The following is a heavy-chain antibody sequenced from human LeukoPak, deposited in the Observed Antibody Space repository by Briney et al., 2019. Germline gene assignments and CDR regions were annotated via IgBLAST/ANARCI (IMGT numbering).Heavy chain of an antibody. CDR3: VTDITMVRGGS. CDR1: GFAFSSNA. CDR2: MSHDGKKI. Sequence: GGSLRLSCAASGFAFSSNAMHWVRQAPGKGLEWVADMSHDGKKINYADSVKGRFAISRDISKNTLYLQMNSLRPEDTAIYYCVTDITMVRGGSWGQGTLVTVSS. J-gene: IGHJ4*02. D-gene: IGHD3-10*01. V-gene: IGHV3-30*09.